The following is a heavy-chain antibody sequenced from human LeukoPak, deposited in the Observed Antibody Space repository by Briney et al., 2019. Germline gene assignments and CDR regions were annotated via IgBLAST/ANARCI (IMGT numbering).Heavy chain of an antibody. V-gene: IGHV1-18*01. Sequence: ASVKVSRKASGYTFTSYGISWVRQAPGQGLEWMGWISAYNGNTNYAQKLQGRVTMTTDTSTSTAYMELRSLRSDDTAVYYCARLYVDTAMEPPDYWGQGTLVTVSS. CDR3: ARLYVDTAMEPPDY. CDR2: ISAYNGNT. CDR1: GYTFTSYG. J-gene: IGHJ4*02. D-gene: IGHD5-18*01.